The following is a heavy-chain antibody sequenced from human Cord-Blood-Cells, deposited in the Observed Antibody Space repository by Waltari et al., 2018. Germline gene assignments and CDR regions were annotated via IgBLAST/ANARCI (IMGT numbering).Heavy chain of an antibody. Sequence: WGAGLLKPSETLSLTCAVYGGSFSGYYWSWIRQPPGKGLEWIGEINHSGSTNYNPSLKSRVTISVDTSKNQFSLKLSSVTAADTAVYYCARVVVTAIPDYWGQGTLVTVSS. CDR3: ARVVVTAIPDY. CDR2: INHSGST. CDR1: GGSFSGYY. J-gene: IGHJ4*02. D-gene: IGHD2-21*02. V-gene: IGHV4-34*01.